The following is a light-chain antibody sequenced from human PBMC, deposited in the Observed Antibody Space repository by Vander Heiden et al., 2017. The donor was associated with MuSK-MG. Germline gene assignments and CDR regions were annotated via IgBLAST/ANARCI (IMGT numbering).Light chain of an antibody. CDR1: SLRNYY. CDR3: NSRDSSGID. J-gene: IGLJ2*01. CDR2: GNN. V-gene: IGLV3-19*01. Sequence: SSELTQDPAVSVAWGQTGRLTCQGGSLRNYYASWHQQKPAQVLVLVIYGNNSRTAVAPDRFSCSGSTNTATSTMAGAEAEDEDDYYWNSRDSSGIDFGGGTKLTVL.